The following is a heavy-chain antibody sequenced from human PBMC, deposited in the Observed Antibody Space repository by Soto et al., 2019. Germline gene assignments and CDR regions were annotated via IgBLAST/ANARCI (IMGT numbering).Heavy chain of an antibody. CDR2: IYYSGST. CDR3: ARVGGINWFDP. CDR1: GGSISRGGYY. D-gene: IGHD1-20*01. J-gene: IGHJ5*02. V-gene: IGHV4-31*03. Sequence: SDTLSVTCTVSGGSISRGGYYWSWIRQHPGKGLEWIGYIYYSGSTYYNPSLKSRVTISVDTSKNQFSLKLSSVTAADTAVYYCARVGGINWFDPWGQGTLVTVSS.